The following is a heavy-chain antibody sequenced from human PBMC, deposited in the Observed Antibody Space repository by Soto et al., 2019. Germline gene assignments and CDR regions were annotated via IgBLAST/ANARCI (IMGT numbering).Heavy chain of an antibody. CDR1: GYTFTSYY. CDR3: ARRVYSSSWTAYFDY. CDR2: INPSGGST. D-gene: IGHD6-13*01. J-gene: IGHJ4*02. Sequence: ASVKVSCKASGYTFTSYYMHWVRLAPGQGLEWMGIINPSGGSTSYAQKFQGRVTMTRDTSTSTVYMELSSLRSEDTAVYYCARRVYSSSWTAYFDYWGQGTLVTVSS. V-gene: IGHV1-46*01.